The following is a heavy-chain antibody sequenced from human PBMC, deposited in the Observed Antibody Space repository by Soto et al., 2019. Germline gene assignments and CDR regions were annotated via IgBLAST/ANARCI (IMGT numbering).Heavy chain of an antibody. J-gene: IGHJ4*02. CDR3: ARWLEQQPVTYFDY. CDR1: GGSISSYY. V-gene: IGHV4-59*01. CDR2: IYYSGST. D-gene: IGHD6-13*01. Sequence: SETLSLTCTVSGGSISSYYWSWIRQPPGKGLEWIGYIYYSGSTNYNPSLKSRVTISVDTSKNQFSLKLSSVTAADTAVYYCARWLEQQPVTYFDYWGQGTLVTVSS.